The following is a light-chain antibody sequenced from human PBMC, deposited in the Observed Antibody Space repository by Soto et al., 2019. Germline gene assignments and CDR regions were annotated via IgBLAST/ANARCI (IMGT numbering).Light chain of an antibody. CDR2: GGA. V-gene: IGKV3-20*01. Sequence: EIVLTQSPGTLSMSPGERATLSCRASESVTNTYLAWYQHKPGQPPRLLIYGGARRATGISDRFSGSGSGTDFTLTISRLESEDFAVFYCHQYGSLPLTFGGGTKVEMK. J-gene: IGKJ4*01. CDR1: ESVTNTY. CDR3: HQYGSLPLT.